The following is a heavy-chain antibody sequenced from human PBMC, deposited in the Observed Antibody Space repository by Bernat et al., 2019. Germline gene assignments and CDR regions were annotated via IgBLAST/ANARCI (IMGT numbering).Heavy chain of an antibody. V-gene: IGHV3-23*04. CDR1: RFTFSNYA. CDR2: ISGSGDST. CDR3: AKDGDSSGWYDY. J-gene: IGHJ4*02. Sequence: EVQLVESGGGLVQPGGSLRLSCAASRFTFSNYAMSWVRQAPGKGLEWVSAISGSGDSTYDADSVKGRFTTSRDNSKNTLYLQMNSLGVEDTAVYYCAKDGDSSGWYDYWGQGTLVTVSS. D-gene: IGHD6-19*01.